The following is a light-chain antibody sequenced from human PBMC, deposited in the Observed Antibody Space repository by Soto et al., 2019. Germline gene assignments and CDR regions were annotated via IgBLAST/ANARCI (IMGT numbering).Light chain of an antibody. J-gene: IGKJ5*01. V-gene: IGKV1-33*01. Sequence: DTQMTQSPSSLSASVGDRVTITCQASQVITNFLNWYQQKPGEAPKVLIYDVSNLHSGVPSRFSGXXXXXHFSLTITNLQPEDFATYYCQQYDSVPITFGQGTRL. CDR3: QQYDSVPIT. CDR1: QVITNF. CDR2: DVS.